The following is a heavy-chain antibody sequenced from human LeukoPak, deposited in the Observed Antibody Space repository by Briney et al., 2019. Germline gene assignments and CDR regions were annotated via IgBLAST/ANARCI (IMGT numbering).Heavy chain of an antibody. CDR1: GYTYTSFA. V-gene: IGHV1-18*01. CDR3: ARALRGITFGGANFYY. CDR2: ISTYNSNT. D-gene: IGHD3-16*01. J-gene: IGHJ4*02. Sequence: GASVKVSCKASGYTYTSFALSWVRQATGQPLEWMLWISTYNSNTNYAQKLQGRVSMTTDTSTNTAYMELRSLRSDDTAVYYCARALRGITFGGANFYYWGQGTLVTVSS.